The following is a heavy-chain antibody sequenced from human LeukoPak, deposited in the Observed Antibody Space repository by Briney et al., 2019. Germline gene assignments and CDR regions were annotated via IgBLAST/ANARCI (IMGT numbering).Heavy chain of an antibody. CDR3: AKDLRWYSSGRWGVY. D-gene: IGHD6-19*01. Sequence: GGSLRLSCAASGFTFSSYAMSWVRQAPGKGPEWASAISGSGGSTYYADSVKGRFTISRDNSKNTLYLQMNSLRAEDTAVYYCAKDLRWYSSGRWGVYWGQGTLVTVSS. J-gene: IGHJ4*02. CDR2: ISGSGGST. V-gene: IGHV3-23*01. CDR1: GFTFSSYA.